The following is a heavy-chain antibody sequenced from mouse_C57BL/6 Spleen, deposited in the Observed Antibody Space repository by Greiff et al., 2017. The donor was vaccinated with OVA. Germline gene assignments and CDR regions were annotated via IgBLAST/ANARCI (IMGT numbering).Heavy chain of an antibody. Sequence: VQLQQPGAELVMPGASVKLSCTASGYTFTSYWMHWVKQRPGQGLEWIGEIDPSDSYTNYNQKFKGKSTLTVDKSSSTAYMQLSSLTSEDAAVYYCARGSNDSYFDYWGQGTTLTVSS. V-gene: IGHV1-69*01. CDR2: IDPSDSYT. D-gene: IGHD2-4*01. CDR3: ARGSNDSYFDY. J-gene: IGHJ2*01. CDR1: GYTFTSYW.